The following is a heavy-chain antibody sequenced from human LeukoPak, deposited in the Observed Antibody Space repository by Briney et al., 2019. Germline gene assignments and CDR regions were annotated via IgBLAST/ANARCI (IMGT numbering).Heavy chain of an antibody. CDR3: TRMTTGHDY. CDR2: INHSGYT. V-gene: IGHV4-34*01. Sequence: SETLSLTCAVSGVSFNDYYWSWVRQTPRKGLEWIGEINHSGYTNDSPSLKSRVTISIDTSRKQFSLNLRSVTVADTGICYCTRMTTGHDYWGQGTLVTVSS. CDR1: GVSFNDYY. J-gene: IGHJ4*02. D-gene: IGHD4-17*01.